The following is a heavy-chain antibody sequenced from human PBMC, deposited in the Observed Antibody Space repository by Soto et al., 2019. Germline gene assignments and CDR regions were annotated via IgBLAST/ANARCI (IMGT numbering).Heavy chain of an antibody. J-gene: IGHJ4*02. Sequence: ASVKVSFKASGYTFTSYGISWVRQAPGQGLEWMGWINPYNGNTKYAQKLQGRVTVTTDTSTSTAYMELRSLRSDDTAVYYCARDAAVGLFDYWGQGTLVTVSS. D-gene: IGHD1-26*01. V-gene: IGHV1-18*01. CDR3: ARDAAVGLFDY. CDR2: INPYNGNT. CDR1: GYTFTSYG.